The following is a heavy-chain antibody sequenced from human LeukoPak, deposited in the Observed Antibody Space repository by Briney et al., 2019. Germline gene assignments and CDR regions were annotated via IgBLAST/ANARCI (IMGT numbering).Heavy chain of an antibody. CDR2: ISSSSSTI. V-gene: IGHV3-48*01. CDR3: ARDLHSYGY. D-gene: IGHD5-18*01. J-gene: IGHJ4*02. CDR1: GFTFSSYS. Sequence: GGXLRLSCAASGFTFSSYSMNWVRQAPGKGVEGVSYISSSSSTIYYADSVKGRFTISRDNDKKSLYLQMNSLRAEDTAVYYCARDLHSYGYWGQGTLVTVSS.